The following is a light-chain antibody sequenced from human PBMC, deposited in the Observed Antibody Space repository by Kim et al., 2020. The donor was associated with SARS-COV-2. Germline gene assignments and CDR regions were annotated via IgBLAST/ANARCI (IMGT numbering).Light chain of an antibody. J-gene: IGLJ3*02. Sequence: GQTVRSTGQGDSLRSYDASWYQQKPGQAPVLVIYGKNNRPSGIPDRFSGSSSGNTASLTITGAQAEDEADYYCNSRDSSGNHWVFGGGTQLTVL. V-gene: IGLV3-19*01. CDR3: NSRDSSGNHWV. CDR2: GKN. CDR1: SLRSYD.